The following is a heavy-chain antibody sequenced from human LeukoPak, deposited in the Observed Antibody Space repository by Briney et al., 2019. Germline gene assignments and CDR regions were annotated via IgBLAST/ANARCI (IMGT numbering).Heavy chain of an antibody. Sequence: GGSLRLSCVGSGFTFRSHAMSWVRQAPEKGLEFVSGIYENGGTTYYADSVKGRFTISRDNSKNTLYPQMNSLRREDTAENYCARAEYDRSGSIYYYYGMDIWGQGTTVTVSS. CDR3: ARAEYDRSGSIYYYYGMDI. CDR1: GFTFRSHA. J-gene: IGHJ6*02. D-gene: IGHD3-22*01. CDR2: IYENGGTT. V-gene: IGHV3-23*01.